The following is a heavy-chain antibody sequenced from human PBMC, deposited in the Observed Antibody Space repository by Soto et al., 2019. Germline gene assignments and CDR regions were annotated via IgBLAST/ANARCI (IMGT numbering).Heavy chain of an antibody. CDR3: ASHHDMWIRYLSPVDY. CDR2: INTSGTKI. D-gene: IGHD3-9*01. Sequence: QVQLVESGGDLVKPGGSLRLSCAASGYTFSDYYMSWIRQAPGKGLEWISYINTSGTKIYYADSVKGRFTITRDNAKNSLYLEMNSLRDEDTAVYYCASHHDMWIRYLSPVDYWGQGTLVTVSS. J-gene: IGHJ4*02. CDR1: GYTFSDYY. V-gene: IGHV3-11*01.